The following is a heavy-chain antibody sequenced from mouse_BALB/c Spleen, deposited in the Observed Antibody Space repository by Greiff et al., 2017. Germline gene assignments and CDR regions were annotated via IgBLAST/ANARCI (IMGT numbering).Heavy chain of an antibody. D-gene: IGHD3-1*01. CDR2: INPNNGGT. CDR3: ARSGGSSGYLAY. V-gene: IGHV1-18*01. CDR1: GYTFTEYT. J-gene: IGHJ3*01. Sequence: EVQVVESGPELVKPGASVKISCKTSGYTFTEYTMHWVKQSHGKSLEWIGGINPNNGGTSYNQKFKGKATLTVDKSSSTAYMELRSLTSEDSAVYYCARSGGSSGYLAYWGQGTLVTVSA.